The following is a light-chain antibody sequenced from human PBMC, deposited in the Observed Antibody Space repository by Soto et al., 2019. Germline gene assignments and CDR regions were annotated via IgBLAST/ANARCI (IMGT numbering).Light chain of an antibody. Sequence: DIQMTPSPSTLSASVGDRVTITCRASPSISSWLAWYQQKPGKAPKLLIYKAYSLESGCPSRFRGSGSGTEFTLTICCLKPDDFAYYYCHQYNSYSWTGRQGTNVEIK. J-gene: IGKJ1*01. CDR1: PSISSW. CDR3: HQYNSYSWT. V-gene: IGKV1-5*03. CDR2: KAY.